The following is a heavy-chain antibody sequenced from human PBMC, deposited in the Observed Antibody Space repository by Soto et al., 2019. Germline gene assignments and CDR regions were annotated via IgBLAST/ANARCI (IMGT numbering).Heavy chain of an antibody. CDR1: GFTFSSYS. CDR2: ISSSSSTI. Sequence: GGSLRLSCAASGFTFSSYSMNWVRQAPGKGLEWVSYISSSSSTIYYADSVKGRFTISRDNAKNSLYLQMNSLRDEDTAVYYCARDRVQWELLRRNWYFDLWGRGTLVTVSS. V-gene: IGHV3-48*02. J-gene: IGHJ2*01. D-gene: IGHD1-26*01. CDR3: ARDRVQWELLRRNWYFDL.